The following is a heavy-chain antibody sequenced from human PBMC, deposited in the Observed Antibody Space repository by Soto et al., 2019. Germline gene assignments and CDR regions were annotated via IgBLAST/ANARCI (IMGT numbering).Heavy chain of an antibody. CDR3: ARGSTDSYPGSRIFDF. V-gene: IGHV3-23*01. D-gene: IGHD3-10*01. CDR2: ITDTGGDT. CDR1: GIPFGSRA. J-gene: IGHJ4*02. Sequence: PGGSLRLSCVASGIPFGSRAMSWVRQAPGEGLEWVSTITDTGGDTKYADSVRGRFTMSRDNSKKTLYLQMNSLRVEDSALYYCARGSTDSYPGSRIFDFWGRGTLVTVPS.